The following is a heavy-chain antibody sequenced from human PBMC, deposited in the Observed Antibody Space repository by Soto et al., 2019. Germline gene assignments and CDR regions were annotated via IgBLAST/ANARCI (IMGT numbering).Heavy chain of an antibody. Sequence: QITLTESGPALVKPTQTLTLTCTFSGFSLSTNGVGVGWIRQPPGKALEWLALIYWDDDKRYSPSLKSRRTITKATSKKEVVLTMTKMDPVDTATYHCAHRPALGYCSTSSCYRPWYFYYWGQVTRVTVAP. D-gene: IGHD2-2*02. CDR3: AHRPALGYCSTSSCYRPWYFYY. CDR1: GFSLSTNGVG. J-gene: IGHJ4*02. CDR2: IYWDDDK. V-gene: IGHV2-5*02.